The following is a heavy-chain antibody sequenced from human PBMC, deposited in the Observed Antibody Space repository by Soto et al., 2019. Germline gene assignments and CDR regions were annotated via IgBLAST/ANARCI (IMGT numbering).Heavy chain of an antibody. CDR3: ARSPRGIIVVVSTGFDS. CDR1: GGSFDNHV. J-gene: IGHJ4*02. Sequence: QVQLVQSGSEVKKPGSSMKVSCKASGGSFDNHVFARVRQAPGQGLEWLGQIIPAYGAPNYAQKFQGRITITADESTSSAHMELSSLTSADTAVYYCARSPRGIIVVVSTGFDSWGQGTRITVAS. V-gene: IGHV1-69*01. D-gene: IGHD2-15*01. CDR2: IIPAYGAP.